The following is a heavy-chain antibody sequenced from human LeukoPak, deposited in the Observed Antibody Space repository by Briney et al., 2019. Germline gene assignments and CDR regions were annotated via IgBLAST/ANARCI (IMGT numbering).Heavy chain of an antibody. J-gene: IGHJ4*02. D-gene: IGHD2/OR15-2a*01. V-gene: IGHV3-23*01. Sequence: GGSLRLSCAASGFTFSTYAMSWVRKAPGKGPEWVPVISGSGDSAHYADSLKGRFTISRDNSKNTLDLQMNSLRAEDTAVYYCAISMQGISAFYVTYFDYWGQGTLVTVSS. CDR2: ISGSGDSA. CDR3: AISMQGISAFYVTYFDY. CDR1: GFTFSTYA.